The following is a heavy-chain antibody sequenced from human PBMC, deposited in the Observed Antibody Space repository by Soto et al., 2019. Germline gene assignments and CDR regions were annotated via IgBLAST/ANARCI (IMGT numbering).Heavy chain of an antibody. CDR1: GFTFNTYG. Sequence: ESGGGVVQPGRSLRLSCEASGFTFNTYGMHWVRQPPGKGLEWLAAIWYDGTQKYYADSVKGRFIISRDNSKKTLYLEMNSLRAEDTAVYYCARAGGTTVTGLWHFDSWGQGTLVTVSS. J-gene: IGHJ4*02. CDR3: ARAGGTTVTGLWHFDS. V-gene: IGHV3-33*01. CDR2: IWYDGTQK. D-gene: IGHD4-17*01.